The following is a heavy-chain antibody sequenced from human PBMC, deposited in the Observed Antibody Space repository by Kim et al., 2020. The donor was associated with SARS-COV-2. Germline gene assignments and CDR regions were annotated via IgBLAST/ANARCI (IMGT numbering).Heavy chain of an antibody. J-gene: IGHJ4*02. V-gene: IGHV3-30*02. CDR3: AKEELWTYFPFFDY. D-gene: IGHD1-7*01. Sequence: AESVKGRFTICRDNSKNTLYLQMNSLRPEDTAMYYCAKEELWTYFPFFDYWGQGTLVIVSS.